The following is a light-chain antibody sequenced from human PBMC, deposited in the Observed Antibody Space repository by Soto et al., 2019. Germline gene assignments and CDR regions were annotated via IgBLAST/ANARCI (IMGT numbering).Light chain of an antibody. CDR3: SSYTSTTTPV. CDR2: DVS. Sequence: QSALTQPASVSGTPGQSISISCTGASSDVGGYNYVSWYQHHPGKAPKLMISDVSDGPSGVSNHFSGSKSGNTASLTISGLQAEDEADYYCSSYTSTTTPVFGGGTQLTVL. V-gene: IGLV2-14*03. J-gene: IGLJ3*02. CDR1: SSDVGGYNY.